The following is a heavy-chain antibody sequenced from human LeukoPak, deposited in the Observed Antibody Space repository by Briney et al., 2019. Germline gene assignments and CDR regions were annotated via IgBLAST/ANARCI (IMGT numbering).Heavy chain of an antibody. CDR1: GGTFSSYA. V-gene: IGHV1-69*13. D-gene: IGHD2-21*02. CDR3: ARDPIYCGGACYSSYYYGMDV. Sequence: SVKVSCKASGGTFSSYAISWVRQAPGQGLEWMGGIIPIFGTANYAQKFQGRVTITADESTSTAYMELSSLRSEDPAVYYCARDPIYCGGACYSSYYYGMDVWGQGTTVTVSS. J-gene: IGHJ6*02. CDR2: IIPIFGTA.